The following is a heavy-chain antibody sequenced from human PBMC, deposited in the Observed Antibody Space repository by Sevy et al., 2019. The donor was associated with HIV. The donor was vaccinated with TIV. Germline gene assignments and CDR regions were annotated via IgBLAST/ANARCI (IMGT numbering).Heavy chain of an antibody. D-gene: IGHD4-17*01. CDR2: IKQDGSET. V-gene: IGHV3-7*01. CDR1: GFTFGSYW. CDR3: ARDLGHASEEYGDYFFDY. J-gene: IGHJ4*02. Sequence: GGSLRLSCAASGFTFGSYWMTWVRQAPGKGLEWVANIKQDGSETYYVDSVKARFTISRDNAKKSVFLQMNSLRDEETALYYCARDLGHASEEYGDYFFDYWGQGTVVTVSS.